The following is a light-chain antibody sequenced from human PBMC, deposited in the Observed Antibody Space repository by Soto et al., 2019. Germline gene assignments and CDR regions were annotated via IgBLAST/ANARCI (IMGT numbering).Light chain of an antibody. CDR2: EVR. CDR3: SAYTARSTLV. Sequence: QSVLTQPASVSGSAGQSITISCSGTMRDVGAYNLVSWYQQHPGTAPKLIIYEVRNRPSGISSRFSGSRSGNTASLTISGHQHEDEGDYYCSAYTARSTLVFGGGTKVTVL. J-gene: IGLJ3*02. CDR1: MRDVGAYNL. V-gene: IGLV2-14*01.